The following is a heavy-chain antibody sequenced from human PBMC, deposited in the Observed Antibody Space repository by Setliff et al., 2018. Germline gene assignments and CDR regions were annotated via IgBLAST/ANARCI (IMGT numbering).Heavy chain of an antibody. J-gene: IGHJ3*02. D-gene: IGHD6-25*01. Sequence: GESLKISCQGSGYTFTNYWIGWVRQMPGKGLEWMGIIHLGDSDTRYSPSFQGQVTMSADKSINTAYLQWSSLKASDTAMYYCARLGAPASHDAFDIWGQGTMVTVSS. CDR2: IHLGDSDT. CDR3: ARLGAPASHDAFDI. V-gene: IGHV5-51*01. CDR1: GYTFTNYW.